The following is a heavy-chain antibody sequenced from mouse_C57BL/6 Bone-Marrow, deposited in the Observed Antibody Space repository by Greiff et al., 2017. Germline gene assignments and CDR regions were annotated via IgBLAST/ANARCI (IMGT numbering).Heavy chain of an antibody. J-gene: IGHJ4*01. CDR1: GYTFTSYW. CDR3: ARGSNYPYYAMDY. V-gene: IGHV1-61*01. Sequence: QVQLKQPGAELVRPGSSVKLSCKASGYTFTSYWMDWVKQRPGQGLEWIGNIYPSDSETHYNQKFKDKATLTVDKSSSTAYMQLSSLTSEDSAVXYCARGSNYPYYAMDYWGQGTSVTVSS. D-gene: IGHD2-5*01. CDR2: IYPSDSET.